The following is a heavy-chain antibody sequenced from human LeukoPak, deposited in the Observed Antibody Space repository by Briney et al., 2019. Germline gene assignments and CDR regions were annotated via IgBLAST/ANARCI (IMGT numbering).Heavy chain of an antibody. D-gene: IGHD3-10*01. V-gene: IGHV1-69*04. CDR2: IIPILGIA. CDR3: ARYNWERGVGEDDYFDY. J-gene: IGHJ4*02. CDR1: GGTFSSYA. Sequence: SVKVSCKASGGTFSSYAISWVRQAPGQGLEWMGRIIPILGIANYAQKFQGRVTITADKSTSTAYMELSSLRSEDTAVYYCARYNWERGVGEDDYFDYWGQGTLVTVSS.